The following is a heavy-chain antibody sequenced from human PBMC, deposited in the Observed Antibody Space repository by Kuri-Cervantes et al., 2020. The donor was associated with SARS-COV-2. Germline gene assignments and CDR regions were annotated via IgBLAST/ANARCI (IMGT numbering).Heavy chain of an antibody. J-gene: IGHJ4*02. CDR3: ARERCMLYGYRCSYFDY. Sequence: SVKVFCKASGYTFTSYGISWVRQAPGQGLEWMGGIIPILGTANYAQKFQGRVTITADESTSTAYKELSSLRSEDTAVYYCARERCMLYGYRCSYFDYWGQGTLVTVSS. D-gene: IGHD2-8*01. CDR2: IIPILGTA. V-gene: IGHV1-69*13. CDR1: GYTFTSYG.